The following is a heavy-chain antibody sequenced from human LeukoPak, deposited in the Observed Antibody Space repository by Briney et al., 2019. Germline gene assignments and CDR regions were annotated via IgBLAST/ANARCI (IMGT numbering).Heavy chain of an antibody. CDR1: GYTFTSYY. V-gene: IGHV1-46*01. Sequence: ASVKVSCKASGYTFTSYYMHWVRQAPGQGLEWMGIINPSGGSTSYAQKFQGRVTMTRDTSTSTVYMELSSLRSEDTAVYYCARVPTLTSDYGDYVLDYWGQGTLVTVSS. CDR2: INPSGGST. J-gene: IGHJ4*02. CDR3: ARVPTLTSDYGDYVLDY. D-gene: IGHD4-17*01.